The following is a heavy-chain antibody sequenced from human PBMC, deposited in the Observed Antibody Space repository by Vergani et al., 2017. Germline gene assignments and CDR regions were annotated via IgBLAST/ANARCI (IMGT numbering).Heavy chain of an antibody. CDR1: GFTFSSYA. Sequence: EVQLLESGGGLVQPGGSLRLSCAASGFTFSSYAMSWVRQAPGKGLEWVSAMSGSGGSTYYADSVKGRFTISRDNSKNTLYLQMNSLRAEDTAVYYCAKVPTYYYDSSGYFDYWGQGTLVTVSS. CDR2: MSGSGGST. D-gene: IGHD3-22*01. CDR3: AKVPTYYYDSSGYFDY. V-gene: IGHV3-23*01. J-gene: IGHJ4*02.